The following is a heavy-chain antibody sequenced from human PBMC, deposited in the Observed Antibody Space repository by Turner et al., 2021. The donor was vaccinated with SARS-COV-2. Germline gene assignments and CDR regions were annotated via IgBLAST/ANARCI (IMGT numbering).Heavy chain of an antibody. V-gene: IGHV3-33*01. CDR1: GFTVSSYG. D-gene: IGHD1-26*01. J-gene: IGHJ3*02. CDR2: IWYDGINK. Sequence: QVQLGESGGVVVQPGRSLRLSCAASGFTVSSYGMHWVRQAPGKGLEWVAVIWYDGINKYYGDSVKGRFTISRDNSKNTLYLQMNSLRAEDTAVYYCARDMGPVGRDAFDIWGQGTMVTISS. CDR3: ARDMGPVGRDAFDI.